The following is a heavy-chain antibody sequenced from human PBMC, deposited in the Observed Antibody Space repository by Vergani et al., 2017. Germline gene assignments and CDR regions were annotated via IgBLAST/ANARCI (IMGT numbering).Heavy chain of an antibody. D-gene: IGHD3-22*01. Sequence: QVQLPESGPGLVKPSETLSLTCTVSGGSISSYYWSWIRQPPGKGLEWIGYIYYSGSTYYNPSLKSRVTISVDTSKNQFSLKLSSVTAADTAVYYCARDRPIWYDSSGYYYYYGMDVWGQGTTVTVSS. V-gene: IGHV4-59*12. CDR2: IYYSGST. J-gene: IGHJ6*02. CDR3: ARDRPIWYDSSGYYYYYGMDV. CDR1: GGSISSYY.